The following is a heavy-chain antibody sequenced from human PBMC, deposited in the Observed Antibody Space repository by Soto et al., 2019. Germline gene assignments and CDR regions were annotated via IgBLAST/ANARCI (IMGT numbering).Heavy chain of an antibody. Sequence: QVQLQESGPGLVKPSQTLSLTCTVSGGSISSGGYYWSWIRQHPGKGLEWIGYIYYSGSTYYNPSLKSRVTISVDTSKNQFSLKLSSVTAAHTAVYYCARSSTRGYNWFDPWGQGTLVTVSS. D-gene: IGHD3-16*01. V-gene: IGHV4-31*03. CDR2: IYYSGST. CDR1: GGSISSGGYY. CDR3: ARSSTRGYNWFDP. J-gene: IGHJ5*02.